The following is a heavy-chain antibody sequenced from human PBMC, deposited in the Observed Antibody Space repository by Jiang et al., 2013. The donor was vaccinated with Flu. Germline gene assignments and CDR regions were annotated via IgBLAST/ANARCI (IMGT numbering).Heavy chain of an antibody. CDR2: INAGNGNT. V-gene: IGHV1-3*01. CDR1: GYTFTSYA. J-gene: IGHJ4*02. CDR3: ASHPNYRYSSGWRSFDY. Sequence: SGAEVKKPGASVKVSCKASGYTFTSYAMHWVRQAPGQRLEWMGWINAGNGNTKYSQKFQGRVTITRDTSASTAYMELSSLRSEDTAVYYCASHPNYRYSSGWRSFDYWGQGTLVTVSS. D-gene: IGHD6-19*01.